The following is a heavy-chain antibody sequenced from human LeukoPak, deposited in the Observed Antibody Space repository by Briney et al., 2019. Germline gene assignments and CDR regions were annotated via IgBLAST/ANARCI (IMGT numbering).Heavy chain of an antibody. D-gene: IGHD3-3*01. CDR3: ARDPVTIFGVNYYMDV. CDR1: GYTFTSYY. Sequence: ASVKVSCKASGYTFTSYYMHWVRQAPGQGLEWMGIINPSGGSTSYAQKFQGRVTMTRDTSTSTVYMELSSLRSEGTAVYYCARDPVTIFGVNYYMDVWGKGTTVTVSS. CDR2: INPSGGST. V-gene: IGHV1-46*01. J-gene: IGHJ6*03.